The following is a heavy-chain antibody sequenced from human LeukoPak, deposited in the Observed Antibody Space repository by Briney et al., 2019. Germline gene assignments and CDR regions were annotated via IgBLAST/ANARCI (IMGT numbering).Heavy chain of an antibody. Sequence: ASVKVSCKASGYTFTAYYMHWVRQAPGQGLEWMGWINPNSGGTNYAQKFQGGVSMTRDTSINTAYMELSRLTSDDTAVYYCARDLCYGSGAYYNGWDYWGQGTLVTVSS. CDR3: ARDLCYGSGAYYNGWDY. V-gene: IGHV1-2*02. D-gene: IGHD3-10*01. J-gene: IGHJ4*02. CDR2: INPNSGGT. CDR1: GYTFTAYY.